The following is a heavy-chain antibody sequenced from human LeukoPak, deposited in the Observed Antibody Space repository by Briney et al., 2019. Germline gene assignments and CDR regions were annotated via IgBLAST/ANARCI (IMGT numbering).Heavy chain of an antibody. V-gene: IGHV1-2*02. CDR3: ASAYGVDAFDI. D-gene: IGHD4-17*01. J-gene: IGHJ3*02. Sequence: ASVKVSCKASGYTFTGYYMHWVRQAPGQGLEWMGWINPNNGGTNYAQKFQGRVTMTRDTSISTAYMELSRLRSDDTAVYYCASAYGVDAFDIWGQGTMVTVSS. CDR1: GYTFTGYY. CDR2: INPNNGGT.